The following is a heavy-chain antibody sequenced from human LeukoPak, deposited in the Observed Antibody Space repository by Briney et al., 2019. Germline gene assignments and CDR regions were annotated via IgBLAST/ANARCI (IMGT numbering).Heavy chain of an antibody. CDR1: GYNFPIYW. V-gene: IGHV5-51*01. Sequence: GETLKISCQGSGYNFPIYWIGWVRQMPGQGLEWMGIIYPDDSNTIYGPSFQGQVTISADKSINTAYLEWSSLKASDTAIYYCARQGAAGKYYYYYMDVWGKGTTVTVSS. J-gene: IGHJ6*03. CDR3: ARQGAAGKYYYYYMDV. D-gene: IGHD6-13*01. CDR2: IYPDDSNT.